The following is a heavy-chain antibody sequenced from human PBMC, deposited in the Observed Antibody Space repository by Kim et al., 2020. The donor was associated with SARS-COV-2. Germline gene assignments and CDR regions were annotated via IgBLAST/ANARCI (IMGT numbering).Heavy chain of an antibody. CDR1: GFTFSSYW. D-gene: IGHD5-12*01. CDR2: IKQDGSEK. CDR3: ARDILPYSGYDPLDY. J-gene: IGHJ4*02. Sequence: GGSLRLSCAASGFTFSSYWMSWVRQAPGKGLEWVANIKQDGSEKYYVDSVKGRFTISRDNAKNSLYLQMNSLRAEDTAVYYCARDILPYSGYDPLDYWGQGTLVTVSS. V-gene: IGHV3-7*01.